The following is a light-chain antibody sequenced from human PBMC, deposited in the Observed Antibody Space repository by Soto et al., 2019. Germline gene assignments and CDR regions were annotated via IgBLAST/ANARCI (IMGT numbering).Light chain of an antibody. Sequence: ENVMTQSPATLSVSPVETATLSCMASQSVTNNYLAWYQQKPGLAPRLLIYGASSRATGIPDRFSGSGSGTDFTLTISRLEPEDFAVYYCQQYGSSPLTFGRGTKVDIK. CDR3: QQYGSSPLT. J-gene: IGKJ4*01. V-gene: IGKV3D-20*01. CDR2: GAS. CDR1: QSVTNNY.